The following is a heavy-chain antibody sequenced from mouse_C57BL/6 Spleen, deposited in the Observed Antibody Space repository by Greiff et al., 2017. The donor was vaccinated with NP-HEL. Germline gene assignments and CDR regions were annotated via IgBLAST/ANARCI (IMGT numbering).Heavy chain of an antibody. J-gene: IGHJ1*03. CDR3: APYYYGSSATEYFDV. V-gene: IGHV1-64*01. CDR1: GYTFTSYW. Sequence: VQLQQPGAELVKPGASVKLSCKASGYTFTSYWMHWVKQRPGQGLEWIGMIHPNSGSTNYNEKFKSKATLTVDKSSSTAYMQLSSLTSEDSAVYYCAPYYYGSSATEYFDVWGTGTTVTVSS. D-gene: IGHD1-1*01. CDR2: IHPNSGST.